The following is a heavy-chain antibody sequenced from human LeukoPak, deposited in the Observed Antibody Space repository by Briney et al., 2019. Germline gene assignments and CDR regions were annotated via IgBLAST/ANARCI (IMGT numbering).Heavy chain of an antibody. CDR1: GFTFSSYA. CDR2: ISASGGST. Sequence: GGSLRLSCAASGFTFSSYAMSWVRQAPGKGLEWVSAISASGGSTYYADSVKGRFTISRGNSKNTLYLQMNSLRAEDTAVYYCAKGYTWNNIRLLDYWGQGTLVTVSS. J-gene: IGHJ4*02. CDR3: AKGYTWNNIRLLDY. D-gene: IGHD1/OR15-1a*01. V-gene: IGHV3-23*01.